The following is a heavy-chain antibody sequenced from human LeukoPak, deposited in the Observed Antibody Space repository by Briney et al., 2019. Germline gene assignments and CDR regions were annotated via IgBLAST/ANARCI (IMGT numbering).Heavy chain of an antibody. Sequence: PSETLSLTCTVSGGSISSGDYYWSWIRQPPGKGLEWIAYMYYSGSTYYNPSLKSRVTMSADTSKNQLSLKLSSVTAADTAVYYCARVVVDHRDAFDIWGQGTMVTVSS. CDR3: ARVVVDHRDAFDI. CDR2: MYYSGST. J-gene: IGHJ3*02. CDR1: GGSISSGDYY. D-gene: IGHD2-15*01. V-gene: IGHV4-30-4*01.